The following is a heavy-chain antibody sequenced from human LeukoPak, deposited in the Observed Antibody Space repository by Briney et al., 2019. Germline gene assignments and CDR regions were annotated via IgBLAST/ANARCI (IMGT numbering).Heavy chain of an antibody. J-gene: IGHJ5*02. CDR1: GFTFRNYW. V-gene: IGHV3-7*01. CDR2: IKFDGSEK. CDR3: ARRDCDTIKCRGSNWFDP. D-gene: IGHD3-22*01. Sequence: GGSLRLSCAASGFTFRNYWMSWVRQAPGKGLEWVANIKFDGSEKFYVDSVKGRFTISRDNAKNSLYLQMNSLRAEDTSVYFCARRDCDTIKCRGSNWFDPWGQGTLVSVSS.